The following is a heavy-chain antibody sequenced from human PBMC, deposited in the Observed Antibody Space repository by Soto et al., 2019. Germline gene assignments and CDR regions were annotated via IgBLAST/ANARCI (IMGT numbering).Heavy chain of an antibody. V-gene: IGHV1-69*13. CDR3: ARAKYYYGSGTENYYYYYGMDV. CDR2: IIPIFGTA. D-gene: IGHD3-10*01. Sequence: GASVKVSCKASGGTFSSYAISWVRQAPGQGLEWMGGIIPIFGTANYAQKFQGRVTITADESTSTAYMELSSLRSEDTAVYYCARAKYYYGSGTENYYYYYGMDVWGQGTTVTVSS. CDR1: GGTFSSYA. J-gene: IGHJ6*02.